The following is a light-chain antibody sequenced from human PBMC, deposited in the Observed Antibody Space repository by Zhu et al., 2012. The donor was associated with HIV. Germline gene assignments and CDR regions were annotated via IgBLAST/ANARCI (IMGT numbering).Light chain of an antibody. CDR2: EAS. V-gene: IGKV3-15*01. CDR1: QSLSIN. Sequence: EIVMTQSPATLSVSPGERATLSCRASQSLSINLAWYQQRPGQAPRLLIYEASARATGIPDRFSGSGSGTDFTLTISSLQSEDSAVYYCQQYNNWYSFGQGTKLEIK. J-gene: IGKJ2*01. CDR3: QQYNNWYS.